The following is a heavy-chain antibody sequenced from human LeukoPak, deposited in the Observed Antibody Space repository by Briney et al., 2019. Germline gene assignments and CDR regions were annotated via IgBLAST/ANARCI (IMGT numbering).Heavy chain of an antibody. CDR3: ARPPIRGDDAFDI. CDR1: GGSISSYY. CDR2: IYYSGST. D-gene: IGHD3-10*01. Sequence: PSETLSLTCTVSGGSISSYYWGWIRQPPGKGLEWIGSIYYSGSTYYNPSLKSRVTISVDTSKNQFSLKLSSVTAADTAVYYCARPPIRGDDAFDIWGQGTMVTVSS. V-gene: IGHV4-39*07. J-gene: IGHJ3*02.